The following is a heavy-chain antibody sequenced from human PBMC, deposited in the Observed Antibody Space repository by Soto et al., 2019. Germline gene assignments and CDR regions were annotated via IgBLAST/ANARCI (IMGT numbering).Heavy chain of an antibody. D-gene: IGHD3-9*01. CDR2: ISSIGST. V-gene: IGHV4-30-4*01. J-gene: IGHJ6*02. CDR1: GGSIGSGDYF. Sequence: QVQLQESGPGLVKPLQTLSLTCTVSGGSIGSGDYFWSWIRQSPGKGLEWIGYISSIGSTYYNPSLKSRVSVSRDTSKNQFSLKLSSVTTTDTAVYYCARGLVIRPYYYHGMDVWGQGTTVTVSS. CDR3: ARGLVIRPYYYHGMDV.